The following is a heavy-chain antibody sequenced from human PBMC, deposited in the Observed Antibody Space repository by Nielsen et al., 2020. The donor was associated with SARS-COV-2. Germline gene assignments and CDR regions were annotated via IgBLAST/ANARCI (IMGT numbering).Heavy chain of an antibody. CDR3: ARDVPVSTGSGWDYGMDV. J-gene: IGHJ6*02. D-gene: IGHD6-19*01. CDR2: IYYSGST. V-gene: IGHV4-61*01. CDR1: GGSVSSGSYY. Sequence: GSLRLSCTVSGGSVSSGSYYWSWIRQPPGKGLEWIGYIYYSGSTNYNPSLKSRVTISVDTSKNQFSLKLSSVTAADTAVYYCARDVPVSTGSGWDYGMDVWGQGTTVTVSS.